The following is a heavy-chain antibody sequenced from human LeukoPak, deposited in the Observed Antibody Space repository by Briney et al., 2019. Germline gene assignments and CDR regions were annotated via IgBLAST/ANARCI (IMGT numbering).Heavy chain of an antibody. CDR2: ISASGGST. Sequence: GGSLRLSCAASGFTFSGCSMSWVRQAPGKGLEWFSAISASGGSTYYPDSVKGRFTISRDNSKNTMFLQMNSLRVEDTAVYYCAKETKTRGGPIDYWGQGTLATVSS. CDR3: AKETKTRGGPIDY. CDR1: GFTFSGCS. V-gene: IGHV3-23*01. D-gene: IGHD2-2*01. J-gene: IGHJ4*02.